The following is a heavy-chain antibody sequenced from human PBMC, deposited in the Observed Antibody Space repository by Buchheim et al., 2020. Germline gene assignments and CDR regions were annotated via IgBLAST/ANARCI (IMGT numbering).Heavy chain of an antibody. J-gene: IGHJ4*02. CDR3: AKGGPSSLYYFDY. Sequence: EVQLLESGGGLVQPGGSLRLSCAASGFTISSYAMRWVRQAPGKGLEWVSTIGSGGKTYYADSVKGRFTISRDNSKNTLSVQMHSLRAEDTAVYYCAKGGPSSLYYFDYWGQGTL. D-gene: IGHD5-12*01. CDR1: GFTISSYA. V-gene: IGHV3-23*01. CDR2: IGSGGKT.